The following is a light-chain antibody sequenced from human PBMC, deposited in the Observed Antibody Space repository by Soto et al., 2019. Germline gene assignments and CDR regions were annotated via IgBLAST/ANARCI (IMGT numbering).Light chain of an antibody. Sequence: EVVMTQSPATLSVSPGERVTLSCRASQRVSSNLAWYQQKPGQAPRLLIYGASTRATGLPARFSGSGSGTEFTLTISSLQSEDFAVYYCQQYNNWPYTFGQGTKLDIK. V-gene: IGKV3-15*01. J-gene: IGKJ2*01. CDR1: QRVSSN. CDR2: GAS. CDR3: QQYNNWPYT.